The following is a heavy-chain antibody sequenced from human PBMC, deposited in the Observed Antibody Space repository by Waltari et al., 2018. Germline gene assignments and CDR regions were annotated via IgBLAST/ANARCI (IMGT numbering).Heavy chain of an antibody. Sequence: QLQLQESGPGLVKPSETLSLTCTVSGGSISSSSYYWGWIRQPPGKGLEWIGSIYYSGSTYYNPSLKSRVTISVDTSKNQFSLKLSSVTAADTAVYYCARQRWGDGYRTWFDYWGQGTLVTVSS. CDR3: ARQRWGDGYRTWFDY. D-gene: IGHD5-12*01. J-gene: IGHJ4*02. V-gene: IGHV4-39*01. CDR2: IYYSGST. CDR1: GGSISSSSYY.